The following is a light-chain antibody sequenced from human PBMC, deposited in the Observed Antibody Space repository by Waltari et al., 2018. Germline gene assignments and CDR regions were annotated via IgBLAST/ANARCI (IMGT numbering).Light chain of an antibody. Sequence: QSILTQTPSASGTPGQRVTIPCSGSSSNIETNIVKWFQQLPGRTPKLLIYNNNQRPSGVPDRFPGSKSGTSASLAISGLQSEDEADYYCVVWDGSLSAWVFGGGTKLTVL. J-gene: IGLJ3*02. V-gene: IGLV1-44*01. CDR1: SSNIETNI. CDR2: NNN. CDR3: VVWDGSLSAWV.